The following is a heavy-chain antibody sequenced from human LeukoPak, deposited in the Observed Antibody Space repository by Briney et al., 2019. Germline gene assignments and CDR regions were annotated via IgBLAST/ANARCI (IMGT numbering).Heavy chain of an antibody. D-gene: IGHD2-2*01. CDR2: INGGSGNT. Sequence: GASVKVSCKASGYTFTGYALHWVRQAPGQRVEWMGWINGGSGNTKYSQNFQGRVTITRDTSASTAYLELSSLRSEDTAVYYCARDWGYQLLAYWGQGTLVTVSS. CDR1: GYTFTGYA. V-gene: IGHV1-3*01. J-gene: IGHJ4*02. CDR3: ARDWGYQLLAY.